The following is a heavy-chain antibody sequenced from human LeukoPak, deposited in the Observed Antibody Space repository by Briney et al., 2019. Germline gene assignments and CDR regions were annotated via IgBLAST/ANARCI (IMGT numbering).Heavy chain of an antibody. D-gene: IGHD4-17*01. CDR2: IYYSGST. Sequence: SETLSLTCTVSGGSISSGGYYWSWIRQHPGKGLEWIGYIYYSGSTYYNPSLKSRVTISVDRSKNQFSLKLSSVTAADTAVYYCATLGDYEGGYYFDYWGQGTLVTVSS. J-gene: IGHJ4*02. CDR3: ATLGDYEGGYYFDY. CDR1: GGSISSGGYY. V-gene: IGHV4-31*09.